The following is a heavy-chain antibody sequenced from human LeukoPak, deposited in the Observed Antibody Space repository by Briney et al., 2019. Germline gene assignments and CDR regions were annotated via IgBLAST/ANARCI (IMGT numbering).Heavy chain of an antibody. Sequence: SETLSLTCTVSGGSITSTLYYWGWFRQSSGKGLEWIGSIYYSGSTNYNPSLKSRVTISVDTSKNQFSLKLSSVTAADTAVYYCARGAIFGPIDYWGQGTLVTVSS. CDR3: ARGAIFGPIDY. J-gene: IGHJ4*02. V-gene: IGHV4-39*07. CDR2: IYYSGST. CDR1: GGSITSTLYY. D-gene: IGHD3-3*01.